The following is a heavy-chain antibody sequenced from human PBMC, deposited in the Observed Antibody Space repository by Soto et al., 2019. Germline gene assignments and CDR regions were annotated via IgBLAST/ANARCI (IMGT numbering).Heavy chain of an antibody. Sequence: SETLSLTCTVSGGSISSYYWSWIRQPPGKGLEWIGYIYYSGSTNYNPSLKSRVTISVDTSKNQFSLKLSSVTAADTAVYYCARGMCGGSCYYYYYYMDVWGKGTTVTVSS. J-gene: IGHJ6*03. D-gene: IGHD2-15*01. V-gene: IGHV4-59*01. CDR3: ARGMCGGSCYYYYYYMDV. CDR1: GGSISSYY. CDR2: IYYSGST.